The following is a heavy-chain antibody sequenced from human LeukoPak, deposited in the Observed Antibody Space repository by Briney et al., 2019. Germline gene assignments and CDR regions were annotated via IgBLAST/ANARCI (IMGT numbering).Heavy chain of an antibody. CDR3: AKDSDGCRVSRWTSCLHYYYYYGMDV. D-gene: IGHD2-2*01. J-gene: IGHJ6*02. Sequence: GGSLRLSCAASGFTFSSYAMSWVRQAPGKGLEWVSAISGSGGSTYYADSVKGRFTISRDNSKNTLYLQMNSLRAEDTAVYYCAKDSDGCRVSRWTSCLHYYYYYGMDVWGQGTTVTVSS. V-gene: IGHV3-23*01. CDR2: ISGSGGST. CDR1: GFTFSSYA.